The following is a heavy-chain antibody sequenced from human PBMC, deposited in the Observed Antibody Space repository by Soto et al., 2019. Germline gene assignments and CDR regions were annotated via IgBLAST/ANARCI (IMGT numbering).Heavy chain of an antibody. Sequence: QVQLVQSGAEVKEPGASVTVSCRASGDRFTDYYMHGVRQAPGQGLEWMGWINPNSGVTKYAQKFQGWVTMTRDTSIRTVYMQLSRLRFDDTAIYYCARESGGATATLDYYYFYMDVWGTGTTVTVSS. V-gene: IGHV1-2*04. CDR1: GDRFTDYY. CDR3: ARESGGATATLDYYYFYMDV. J-gene: IGHJ6*03. CDR2: INPNSGVT. D-gene: IGHD5-12*01.